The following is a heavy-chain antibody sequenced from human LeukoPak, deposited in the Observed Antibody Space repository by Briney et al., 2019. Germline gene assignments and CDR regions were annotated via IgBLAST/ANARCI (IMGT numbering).Heavy chain of an antibody. CDR1: GYTFTSYG. CDR3: ARDERLSCSGDSCYYFDY. V-gene: IGHV1-18*01. CDR2: ISGYNGNT. J-gene: IGHJ4*02. D-gene: IGHD2-15*01. Sequence: ASVKVSCKASGYTFTSYGISWVRQAPGQGLEWMAWISGYNGNTNCAQKFQGRVTMTTDTSTSTAYMEVRSLRSDDTAVYYCARDERLSCSGDSCYYFDYWGQGTLVTVSP.